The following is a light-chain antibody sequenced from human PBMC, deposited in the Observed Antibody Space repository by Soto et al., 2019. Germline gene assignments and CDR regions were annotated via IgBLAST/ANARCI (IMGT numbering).Light chain of an antibody. V-gene: IGLV2-8*01. CDR3: SSYAGSNFPDV. Sequence: QSALTQPPSASGSPGQSVTISCTGTSSDVGGYNYVSWYQQHPGKAPKLMIYEVSKRPSGVPDRFSGSKSGNTASLTVSGLQAEDEADYYCSSYAGSNFPDVFGTGTQLTVL. J-gene: IGLJ7*01. CDR2: EVS. CDR1: SSDVGGYNY.